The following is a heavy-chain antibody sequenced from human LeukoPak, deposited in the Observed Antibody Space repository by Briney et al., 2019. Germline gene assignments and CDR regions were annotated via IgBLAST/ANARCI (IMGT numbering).Heavy chain of an antibody. CDR3: ARIGYSYGPYFDY. D-gene: IGHD5-18*01. V-gene: IGHV4-39*01. CDR1: GGSITRGTNS. J-gene: IGHJ4*02. Sequence: PSETLSLTCTVSGGSITRGTNSWGWIRQPPGKGLEWIGSIYYSGTTYYNPSLKSRVTISIDTSKNQVSLKLTSVTATDTAVYYCARIGYSYGPYFDYWGQGTLVTVSS. CDR2: IYYSGTT.